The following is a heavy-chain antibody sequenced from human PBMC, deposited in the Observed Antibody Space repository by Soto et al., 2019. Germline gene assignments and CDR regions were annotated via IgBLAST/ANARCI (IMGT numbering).Heavy chain of an antibody. CDR3: ARVGPYDSQSYMFRYDRFDP. CDR2: IFSDGTT. V-gene: IGHV3-53*01. CDR1: GFSVRSSQ. D-gene: IGHD3-10*01. Sequence: GGSLRLSCAASGFSVRSSQMSWVRQAPGKGLEWVSIIFSDGTTHYGVSVKGRFTISRDSARNTVYLQMNGLRVDDTAVYYCARVGPYDSQSYMFRYDRFDPRGQGNQVTVXX. J-gene: IGHJ5*02.